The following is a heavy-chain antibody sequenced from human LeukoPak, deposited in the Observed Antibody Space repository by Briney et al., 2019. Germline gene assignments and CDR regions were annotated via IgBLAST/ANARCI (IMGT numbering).Heavy chain of an antibody. CDR1: GYTFTSYG. Sequence: GASVTVSCKASGYTFTSYGISWVRQAPGQGLEWMGWISAYNGNTNYAQKLQGRVTMTTDTSTSTAYMELRSLRSDDTAVYYCARVGWAMARSYFDYWGQGTLVTVSS. CDR2: ISAYNGNT. CDR3: ARVGWAMARSYFDY. V-gene: IGHV1-18*01. J-gene: IGHJ4*02. D-gene: IGHD5-18*01.